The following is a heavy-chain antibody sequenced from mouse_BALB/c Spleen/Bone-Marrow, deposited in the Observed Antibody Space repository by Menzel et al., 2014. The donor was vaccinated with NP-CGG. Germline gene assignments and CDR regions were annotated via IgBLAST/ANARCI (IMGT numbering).Heavy chain of an antibody. CDR3: ARRVGRGGFAY. CDR2: ISSGVGST. CDR1: GFAFTSYD. Sequence: EVKLVESGGGLVKPGGSLKLACAASGFAFTSYDMSWVRQTPEKRLEWVAYISSGVGSTYYPDTVKGRFTISGDNAKNTLYLQMSSLKSEDTAMFYCARRVGRGGFAYWGQGTLVTVSA. J-gene: IGHJ3*01. V-gene: IGHV5-12-1*01.